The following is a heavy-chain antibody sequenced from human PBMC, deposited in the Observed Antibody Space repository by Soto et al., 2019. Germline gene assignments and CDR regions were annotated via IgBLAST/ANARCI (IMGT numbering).Heavy chain of an antibody. D-gene: IGHD6-13*01. J-gene: IGHJ4*02. V-gene: IGHV3-23*01. Sequence: EVHLLESGGGLVEPGESLRLSCGASGFTFSTCVMTWVRQAPGKGLEWVATISPGGASFYADSVKGRFTISRDNSKNTMYLQMNNLRVEDTAVFYWAKGLISGRWYAEDWGQGTMVTVSS. CDR1: GFTFSTCV. CDR2: ISPGGAS. CDR3: AKGLISGRWYAED.